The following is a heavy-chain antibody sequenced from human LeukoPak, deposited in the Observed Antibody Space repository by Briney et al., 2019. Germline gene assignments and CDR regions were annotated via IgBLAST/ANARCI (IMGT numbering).Heavy chain of an antibody. V-gene: IGHV1-69*13. D-gene: IGHD3-22*01. CDR3: ASRTYTYDSSGYYRRNYYFDY. Sequence: GASGKVSCKASGGTVSSYAISWVRQAPGQGLEWRGGIIPIFGTTNYAQKWQGRVTITADESTSTAYMELSSLRSEDTAVYYCASRTYTYDSSGYYRRNYYFDYWGQGTLVTVSS. CDR2: IIPIFGTT. CDR1: GGTVSSYA. J-gene: IGHJ4*02.